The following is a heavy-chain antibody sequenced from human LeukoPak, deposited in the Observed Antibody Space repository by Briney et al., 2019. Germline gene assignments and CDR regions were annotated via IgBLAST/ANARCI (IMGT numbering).Heavy chain of an antibody. V-gene: IGHV3-11*01. CDR3: ARDRSDYVWGSTANPAAQYFDY. D-gene: IGHD3-16*01. J-gene: IGHJ4*02. CDR2: ISSSGSTI. Sequence: GGSLRLSCAASGFTFSDYYMSWIRQAPGKGLEWVSYISSSGSTIYYADSVKGRYTISRDNAKNSLYLQMNSLRAEDTAVYYCARDRSDYVWGSTANPAAQYFDYWGQGTLVTASS. CDR1: GFTFSDYY.